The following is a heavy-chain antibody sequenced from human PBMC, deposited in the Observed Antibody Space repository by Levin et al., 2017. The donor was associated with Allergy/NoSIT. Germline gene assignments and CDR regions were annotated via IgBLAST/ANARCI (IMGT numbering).Heavy chain of an antibody. CDR2: IYYSGST. Sequence: NSSETLSLTCTVSGGSISSYYWSWIRQPPGKGLEWIGYIYYSGSTKYNPSLKSRLTILVDTSKNKSSLKVISMTAADPAVYYCARGWGAVAPGDYWGQGTLVTVSS. D-gene: IGHD6-19*01. V-gene: IGHV4-59*01. CDR1: GGSISSYY. J-gene: IGHJ4*02. CDR3: ARGWGAVAPGDY.